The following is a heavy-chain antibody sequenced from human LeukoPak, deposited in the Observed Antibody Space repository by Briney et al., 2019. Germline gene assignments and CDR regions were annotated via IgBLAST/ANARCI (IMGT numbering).Heavy chain of an antibody. CDR3: ARDRGRPDSFDI. Sequence: ASVKVSCKASGGTFSSYAISWVRQAPGQGLEWMGWINPNSGDTNYAQKFQGRVTMTRDTSISTAYVELSTLRSDDTAVYYCARDRGRPDSFDIWGQGTMVTVSS. CDR1: GGTFSSYA. CDR2: INPNSGDT. V-gene: IGHV1-2*02. J-gene: IGHJ3*02.